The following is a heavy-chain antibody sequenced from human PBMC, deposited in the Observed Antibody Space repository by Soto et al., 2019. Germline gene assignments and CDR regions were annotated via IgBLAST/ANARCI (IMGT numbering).Heavy chain of an antibody. CDR1: GGTFSSYA. J-gene: IGHJ6*02. Sequence: SVKVSCKASGGTFSSYAISWVRQAPGQGLEWMGGIIPIFGTANYAQKFQGRVTITADESTSTAYMELSSLRSEDTAVYYCARDEIIVGAGYYYYYGMDVWGQGTTVTVSS. CDR3: ARDEIIVGAGYYYYYGMDV. CDR2: IIPIFGTA. D-gene: IGHD1-26*01. V-gene: IGHV1-69*13.